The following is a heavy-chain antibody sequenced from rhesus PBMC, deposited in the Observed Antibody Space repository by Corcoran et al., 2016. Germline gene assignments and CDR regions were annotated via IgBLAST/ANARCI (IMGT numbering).Heavy chain of an antibody. V-gene: IGHV4-80*01. D-gene: IGHD3-16*01. CDR1: GGPFSSYW. CDR3: ARGVVVWSYYDY. Sequence: QVQLQESGPGLVKPSETLSLTCAVSGGPFSSYWWSWIRHPPGKGLEWIGEINGNSGSTNYNPSLKSRVTISKDASKNQFSLKLSSVTAADTAVYYCARGVVVWSYYDYWGQGVLVTVSS. CDR2: INGNSGST. J-gene: IGHJ4*01.